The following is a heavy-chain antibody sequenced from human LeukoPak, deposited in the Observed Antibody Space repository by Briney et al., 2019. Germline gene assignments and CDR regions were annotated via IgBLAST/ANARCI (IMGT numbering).Heavy chain of an antibody. V-gene: IGHV4-4*07. CDR2: IYTSGST. J-gene: IGHJ4*02. CDR1: GGSISSYY. CDR3: ARVDYYDSSGYYFDY. Sequence: SETLSLACTVSGGSISSYYWSWIRQPAGKGLEWIGRIYTSGSTNYNPSLKSRVTMSVDTSKNQFSLKLSSVTAADTAVYYCARVDYYDSSGYYFDYWGQGTLVTVSS. D-gene: IGHD3-22*01.